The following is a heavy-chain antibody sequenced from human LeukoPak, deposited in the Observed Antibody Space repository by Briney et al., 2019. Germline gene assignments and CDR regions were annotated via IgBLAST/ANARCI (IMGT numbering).Heavy chain of an antibody. D-gene: IGHD6-13*01. J-gene: IGHJ4*02. V-gene: IGHV3-53*01. Sequence: GRSLRLSCAASVLSVSNKYMSCVPQAPGKGLEWVSFIYSDGRTYNTASVKGRFTISRDNSKITLYLQMNSLRTEDTAMYYCASASGREAAGYLLGLFDYWGQGTLVTVSS. CDR3: ASASGREAAGYLLGLFDY. CDR2: IYSDGRT. CDR1: VLSVSNKY.